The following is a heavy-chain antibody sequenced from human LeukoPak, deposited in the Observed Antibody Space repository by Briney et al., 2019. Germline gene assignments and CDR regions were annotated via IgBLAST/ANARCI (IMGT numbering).Heavy chain of an antibody. Sequence: PGGSLRLSCAASGFTFSSYWMHWVRQAPGKGLVWVSRINSDGSSTSYADSVKGRFTISRDNAKNTLYLQMSSLRAEDTAVYYCASGSLMYYYDSSGRPFDYWGQGTLVTVSS. V-gene: IGHV3-74*01. J-gene: IGHJ4*02. D-gene: IGHD3-22*01. CDR1: GFTFSSYW. CDR2: INSDGSST. CDR3: ASGSLMYYYDSSGRPFDY.